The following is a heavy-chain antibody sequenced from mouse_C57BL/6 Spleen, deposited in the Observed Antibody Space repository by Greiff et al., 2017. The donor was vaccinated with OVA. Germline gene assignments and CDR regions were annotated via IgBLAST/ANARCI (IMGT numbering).Heavy chain of an antibody. J-gene: IGHJ3*01. D-gene: IGHD2-4*01. CDR2: IYPGSGST. Sequence: VQLQQSGAELVKPGASVKMSCKASGHTFTSYWITWVKQRPGQGLEWIGDIYPGSGSTNYNEKFKSKATLTVDTSSSTAYMQLSSLTSEDSAVYYCARRYDYDREAWFAYWGQGTLVTVSA. CDR1: GHTFTSYW. CDR3: ARRYDYDREAWFAY. V-gene: IGHV1-55*01.